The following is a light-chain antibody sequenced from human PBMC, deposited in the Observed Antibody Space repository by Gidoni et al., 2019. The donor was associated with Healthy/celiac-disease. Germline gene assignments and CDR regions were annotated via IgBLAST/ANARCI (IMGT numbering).Light chain of an antibody. CDR1: QSLVYSYGNTY. CDR2: KVS. V-gene: IGKV2-30*01. CDR3: YT. J-gene: IGKJ4*01. Sequence: DAVMTQSPLSLPVTLGQPASISCRSSQSLVYSYGNTYLNWFQQRPGQSPRRLIYKVSNRDSGVPDRFSGSGSGTDFTLKISRVEAEDVGVYYYYTFGGGTKVEIK.